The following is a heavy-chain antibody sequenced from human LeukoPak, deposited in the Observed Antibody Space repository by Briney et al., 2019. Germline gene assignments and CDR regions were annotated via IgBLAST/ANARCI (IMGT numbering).Heavy chain of an antibody. Sequence: ASVKVSCKASGYTFRNFHIHWARQAPGQGFEWMGIIKSTGGGTNYAQRFQGRVTMTGDTSTSTVFLELSSLRSEDTAIYYCAFSPDYDFSGGFDPFPAVWGQGTQATVSS. CDR1: GYTFRNFH. CDR2: IKSTGGGT. V-gene: IGHV1-46*01. J-gene: IGHJ4*02. D-gene: IGHD3-3*01. CDR3: AFSPDYDFSGGFDPFPAV.